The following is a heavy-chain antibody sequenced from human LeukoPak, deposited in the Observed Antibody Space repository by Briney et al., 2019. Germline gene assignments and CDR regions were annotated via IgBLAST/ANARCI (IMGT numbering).Heavy chain of an antibody. D-gene: IGHD3-10*01. CDR2: IYYSGST. Sequence: SETLSLTCTVSGGSVSSGSYYWSWIRQPPGKGLEWIEYIYYSGSTNYNPSLKSRVTISVDTSKNQFSLKLSSVTAADTAVYYCARDLNYYGSRSAFDIWGQGTMVTVSS. J-gene: IGHJ3*02. V-gene: IGHV4-61*01. CDR1: GGSVSSGSYY. CDR3: ARDLNYYGSRSAFDI.